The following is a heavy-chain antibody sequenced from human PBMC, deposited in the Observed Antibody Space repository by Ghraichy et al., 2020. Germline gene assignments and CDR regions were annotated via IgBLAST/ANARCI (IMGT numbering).Heavy chain of an antibody. CDR1: GGSISSSSYY. CDR2: IYYSGST. J-gene: IGHJ6*02. V-gene: IGHV4-39*01. Sequence: SETLSLTCTVSGGSISSSSYYWGWIRQPPGKGLEWIGSIYYSGSTYYNPSLKSRVTISVDTSKNQFSLKLSSVTAADTAVYYCARLAVAGTYYYYGMDVWCQGTTVTVSS. D-gene: IGHD6-19*01. CDR3: ARLAVAGTYYYYGMDV.